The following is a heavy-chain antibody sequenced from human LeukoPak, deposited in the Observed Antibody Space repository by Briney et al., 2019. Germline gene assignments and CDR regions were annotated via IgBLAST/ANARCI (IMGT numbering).Heavy chain of an antibody. V-gene: IGHV3-23*01. CDR3: AKDPYYYDSSGPADY. J-gene: IGHJ4*02. Sequence: GGSLRLSCAASGFSFSDAWMSWVRQAPGKGLEWVSAISGSGGSTYYADSVKGRFTISRDNSKNTLYLQMNSLRAEDTAVYYCAKDPYYYDSSGPADYWGQGTLVTVSS. D-gene: IGHD3-22*01. CDR1: GFSFSDAW. CDR2: ISGSGGST.